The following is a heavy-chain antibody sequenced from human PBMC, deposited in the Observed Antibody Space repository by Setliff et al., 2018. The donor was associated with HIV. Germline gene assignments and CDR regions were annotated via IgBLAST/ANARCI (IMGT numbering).Heavy chain of an antibody. CDR1: GFTFSSYW. V-gene: IGHV3-7*01. D-gene: IGHD5-12*01. CDR2: IKEDGSEK. CDR3: ARPQGAYSGYDHFDY. Sequence: GESLRLSCAASGFTFSSYWMTWVRQAPGKGLEWVANIKEDGSEKYYVDSVKGRFTISRDNAKNSLYLQMNSLRAEDTAVYYCARPQGAYSGYDHFDYWGQGTLVTVSS. J-gene: IGHJ4*02.